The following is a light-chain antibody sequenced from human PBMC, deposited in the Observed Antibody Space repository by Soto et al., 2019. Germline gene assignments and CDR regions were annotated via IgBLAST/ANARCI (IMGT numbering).Light chain of an antibody. CDR2: ESS. CDR1: SSDVRNYHL. CDR3: CSYTGSSTFDV. Sequence: QSALTQPASVSGSPGQSITISCTGSSSDVRNYHLVSWYQQYPGKAPKLIIYESSKRPSGVSNRSSGSRSGNTASLTISGLQPEDEADYYGCSYTGSSTFDVYGTGTKVTVL. J-gene: IGLJ1*01. V-gene: IGLV2-23*03.